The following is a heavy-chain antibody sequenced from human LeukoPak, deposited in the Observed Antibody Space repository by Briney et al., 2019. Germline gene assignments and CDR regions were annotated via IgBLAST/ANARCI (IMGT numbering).Heavy chain of an antibody. CDR2: MWYDGSNK. D-gene: IGHD4-11*01. V-gene: IGHV3-33*01. J-gene: IGHJ3*02. CDR1: GFSFSSYG. CDR3: ARGDPTTNDAFDI. Sequence: PGGSLRLSCAASGFSFSSYGMHWVRQAPGKGLEWVAVMWYDGSNKYYADSVKGRFTISRDNSKNTLYLQMNSLRAEDTAVYYCARGDPTTNDAFDIWGQGTMVTVSS.